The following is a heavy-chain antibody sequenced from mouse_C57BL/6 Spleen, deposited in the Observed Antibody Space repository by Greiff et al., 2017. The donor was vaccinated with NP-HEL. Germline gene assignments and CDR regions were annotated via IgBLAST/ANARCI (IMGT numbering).Heavy chain of an antibody. J-gene: IGHJ2*01. Sequence: QVQLQQPGAELVMPGASVKLSCKASGYTFTSYWMHWVKQRPGQGLEWIGEIDPSDSYTNYHHKFKGKSTLTVDKSSSTADMQRISLTSEDSAVYYCAIGITTVVEPPFDYWGQGTTLTVSS. CDR2: IDPSDSYT. V-gene: IGHV1-69*01. D-gene: IGHD1-1*01. CDR3: AIGITTVVEPPFDY. CDR1: GYTFTSYW.